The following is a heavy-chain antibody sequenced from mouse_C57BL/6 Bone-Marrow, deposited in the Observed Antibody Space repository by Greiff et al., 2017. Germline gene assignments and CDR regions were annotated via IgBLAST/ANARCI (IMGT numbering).Heavy chain of an antibody. J-gene: IGHJ4*01. Sequence: EVQLVESGGGLVQPGGSLSLSCAASGFTFTDYYMSWVRQPPGKALEWLGFIRNRANGYTTEYSASVKGRFTISRDNSQSILSLQLNALRAEDSATYCCARDEYNGSGYALDYWGQGTSVTVSS. CDR1: GFTFTDYY. CDR2: IRNRANGYTT. CDR3: ARDEYNGSGYALDY. V-gene: IGHV7-3*01. D-gene: IGHD1-3*01.